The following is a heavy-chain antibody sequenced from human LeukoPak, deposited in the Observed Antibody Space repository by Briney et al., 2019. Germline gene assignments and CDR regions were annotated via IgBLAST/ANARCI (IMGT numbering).Heavy chain of an antibody. Sequence: SETLSLTCTVSGGSISSSGYNWGWIRQPPGKGLEWIASIYYSGSTYYNPSLKSRVTISVDTSKNQLSLKLSSLTAADTAVYYCARHEYSGSYYGLSWFDPWGQGTLVTVSS. V-gene: IGHV4-39*01. D-gene: IGHD1-26*01. J-gene: IGHJ5*02. CDR3: ARHEYSGSYYGLSWFDP. CDR2: IYYSGST. CDR1: GGSISSSGYN.